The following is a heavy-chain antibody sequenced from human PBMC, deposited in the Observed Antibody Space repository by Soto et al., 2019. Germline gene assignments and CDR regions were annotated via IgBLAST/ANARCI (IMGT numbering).Heavy chain of an antibody. J-gene: IGHJ3*02. Sequence: SDTLSLTCPVGCGPIPRSRWHCGWSRQPPGKGLEWIASIKYSGTTFYNPSLKSRVTLSVDTSKNQFALKLSSVTAAETAVYYCAGHGITGSYYDAFDIWGQGTMVT. V-gene: IGHV4-39*01. CDR3: AGHGITGSYYDAFDI. CDR1: CGPIPRSRWH. D-gene: IGHD1-26*01. CDR2: IKYSGTT.